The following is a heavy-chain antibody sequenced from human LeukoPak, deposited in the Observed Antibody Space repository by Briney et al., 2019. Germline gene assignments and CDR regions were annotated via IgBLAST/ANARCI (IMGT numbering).Heavy chain of an antibody. CDR2: IYPGDYET. J-gene: IGHJ4*02. Sequence: GASLKISCEGAGSICSNYWIGWGRPLRGKGLEGMGIIYPGDYETRYSPSFQGLVTISVDKSISTAYLQWSSLKASDTAMYYCAIPPGYCGNDCSFNHWGQGTLVTVSS. CDR1: GSICSNYW. CDR3: AIPPGYCGNDCSFNH. D-gene: IGHD2-21*02. V-gene: IGHV5-51*01.